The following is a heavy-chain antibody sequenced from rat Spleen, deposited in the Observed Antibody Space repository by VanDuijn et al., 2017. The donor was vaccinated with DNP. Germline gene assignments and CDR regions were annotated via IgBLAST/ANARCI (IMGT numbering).Heavy chain of an antibody. CDR2: IRNTGSRT. D-gene: IGHD1-7*01. CDR1: GFTFSDYN. Sequence: EVKLVESGGGLVQPGRSLKLSCAASGFTFSDYNMAWVRQAPKKGLEWVATIRNTGSRTYYPDSLKGRFTISRDNANSILNLQITSLRSEDTATYYCTRDGPPYYGVPFDYWGQGVMVTVSS. CDR3: TRDGPPYYGVPFDY. V-gene: IGHV5-7*01. J-gene: IGHJ2*01.